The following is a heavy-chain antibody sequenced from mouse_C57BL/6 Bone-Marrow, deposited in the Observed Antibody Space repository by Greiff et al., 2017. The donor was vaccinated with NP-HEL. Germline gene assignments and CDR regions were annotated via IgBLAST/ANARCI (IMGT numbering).Heavy chain of an antibody. CDR1: GYTFTSYW. CDR2: INPSNGGT. V-gene: IGHV1-53*01. D-gene: IGHD2-1*01. CDR3: ARGYYGNYGWYFDV. J-gene: IGHJ1*03. Sequence: LQQPGTELVKPGASVKLSCKASGYTFTSYWMHWVKQRPGQGLEWIGNINPSNGGTNYNEKFKSKATLTVDKSSSTAYMQLSSLTSEDSAVYYCARGYYGNYGWYFDVWGTGTTVTVSS.